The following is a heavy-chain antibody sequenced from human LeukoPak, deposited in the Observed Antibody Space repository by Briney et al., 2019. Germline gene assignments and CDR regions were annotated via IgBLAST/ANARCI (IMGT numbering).Heavy chain of an antibody. CDR1: GFSISSYY. V-gene: IGHV4-59*01. D-gene: IGHD3-16*01. J-gene: IGHJ4*02. CDR3: ARAVITFGAPVAKGFDC. CDR2: IYHSGST. Sequence: SETLSLTCTVSGFSISSYYWTWIRQPPGKGLEWIGYIYHSGSTKNNPSLRSRVTISIDTSKNQFSLNVRSVTAADTAVYYCARAVITFGAPVAKGFDCWGRGTLVTVSS.